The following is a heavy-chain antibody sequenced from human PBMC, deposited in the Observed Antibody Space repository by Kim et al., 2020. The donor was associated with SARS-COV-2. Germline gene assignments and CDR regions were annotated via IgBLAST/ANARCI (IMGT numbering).Heavy chain of an antibody. CDR2: IRSKAYGGTT. J-gene: IGHJ3*02. CDR1: GFTFGDYA. Sequence: GGSLRLSCTASGFTFGDYAMSWVRQAPGKGLEWVGFIRSKAYGGTTEYAASVKGRFTISRDDSKSIAYLQMNSLKTEDTAVYYCTRVWLRYAFDIWGQGTMVTVSS. V-gene: IGHV3-49*04. D-gene: IGHD5-12*01. CDR3: TRVWLRYAFDI.